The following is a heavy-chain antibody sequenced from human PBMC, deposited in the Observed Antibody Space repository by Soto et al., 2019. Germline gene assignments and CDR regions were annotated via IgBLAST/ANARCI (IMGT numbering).Heavy chain of an antibody. CDR1: GGSISSSSYY. CDR2: IYYSGST. D-gene: IGHD3-10*01. CDR3: ARRRWFGRNFPTTYTYYYYYGMDV. J-gene: IGHJ6*02. Sequence: QLQLQESGPGLVKPSETLSLTCTVSGGSISSSSYYWGWIRQPPGKGLEWIGSIYYSGSTYYNPSLKRRVTISVDTSKNQFSLKLSSVTAADTAVYYCARRRWFGRNFPTTYTYYYYYGMDVWGQGTTVTVSS. V-gene: IGHV4-39*01.